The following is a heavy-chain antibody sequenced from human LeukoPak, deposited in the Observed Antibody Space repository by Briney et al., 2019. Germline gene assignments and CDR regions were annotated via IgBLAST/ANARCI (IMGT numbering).Heavy chain of an antibody. Sequence: SETLSLTCTVSGGSISSYYWSWIRQPQGKGLEWIAYLLYSASTDYNPSLESRVTISVDTSKNQFSLKLRSVTAADTAVYYCATVAVIRGVTYFDYWGQGTLVGVSS. CDR3: ATVAVIRGVTYFDY. J-gene: IGHJ4*02. CDR1: GGSISSYY. D-gene: IGHD3-10*01. CDR2: LLYSAST. V-gene: IGHV4-59*01.